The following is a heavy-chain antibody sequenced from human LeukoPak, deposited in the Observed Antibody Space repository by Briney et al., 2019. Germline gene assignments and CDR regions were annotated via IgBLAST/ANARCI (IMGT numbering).Heavy chain of an antibody. J-gene: IGHJ4*02. CDR1: GFTFNSYA. D-gene: IGHD2-15*01. CDR2: IDGSGGTT. CDR3: AKGRSGSCYSQSDY. V-gene: IGHV3-23*01. Sequence: GGSLRLSCAAPGFTFNSYAMSWVRQAPGKGLEWVSSIDGSGGTTYYADSVKGRFTVSRDNSKNTLYLQMNSLRVEDTALYYCAKGRSGSCYSQSDYWGQGTLVTVSS.